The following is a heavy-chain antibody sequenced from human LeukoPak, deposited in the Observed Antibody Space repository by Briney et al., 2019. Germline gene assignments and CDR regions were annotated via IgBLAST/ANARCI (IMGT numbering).Heavy chain of an antibody. V-gene: IGHV3-23*01. J-gene: IGHJ4*02. CDR1: GFTFSSYS. CDR2: ISGSGGST. D-gene: IGHD4-11*01. Sequence: GGSLRLSCAASGFTFSSYSMNWVRQAPGKGLEWVSAISGSGGSTHYADSVKGRFTISRDNSKNTLYLQMNSLRAEDTAVYYCARVVDHDYSDYYLDYWGQGTLVTVSS. CDR3: ARVVDHDYSDYYLDY.